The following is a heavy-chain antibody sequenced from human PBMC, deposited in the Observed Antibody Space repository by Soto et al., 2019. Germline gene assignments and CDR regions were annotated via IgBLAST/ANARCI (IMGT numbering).Heavy chain of an antibody. CDR3: ARSSVTGPEYLQH. J-gene: IGHJ1*01. CDR2: VFTTGST. D-gene: IGHD2-21*02. CDR1: GVSVNSYY. V-gene: IGHV4-4*07. Sequence: PSETLSLTCTVPGVSVNSYYWSWVRQPPGEGLEWIGHVFTTGSTKFNPSLKSRVTMSVDTSKNQFSLKLTSVTAADTALYYCARSSVTGPEYLQHWGQGTLVTVSS.